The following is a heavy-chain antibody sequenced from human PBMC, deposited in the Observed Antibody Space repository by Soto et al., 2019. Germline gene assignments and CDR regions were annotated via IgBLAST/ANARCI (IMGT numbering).Heavy chain of an antibody. V-gene: IGHV1-69*13. J-gene: IGHJ4*02. CDR3: ARDYYGSGTLIDY. D-gene: IGHD3-10*01. Sequence: SVKVSCKASGGTFSSYAISWVRQAPGQELEWMGGIIPIFGTANYAQKFQGRVTITADESTSTAYMELSSLRSEDTAVYYCARDYYGSGTLIDYWGQGTLVTVSS. CDR2: IIPIFGTA. CDR1: GGTFSSYA.